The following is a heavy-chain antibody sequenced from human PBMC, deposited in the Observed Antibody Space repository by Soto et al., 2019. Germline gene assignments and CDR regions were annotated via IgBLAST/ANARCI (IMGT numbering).Heavy chain of an antibody. J-gene: IGHJ4*01. CDR2: INPNSGGT. Sequence: QVHLVQSGAEVKKSGASVKVSCEASGYSFTAYCVHWVRQAPGQGLEWMGWINPNSGGTNYAQRFQGRVAMTTDTSTNTDYMELNSLKSDDTALYFCARSSGTYSDFDYWGQGTQVTVSS. CDR1: GYSFTAYC. D-gene: IGHD1-26*01. V-gene: IGHV1-2*02. CDR3: ARSSGTYSDFDY.